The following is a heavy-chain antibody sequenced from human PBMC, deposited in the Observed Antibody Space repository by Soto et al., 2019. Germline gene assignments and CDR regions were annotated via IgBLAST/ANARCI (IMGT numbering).Heavy chain of an antibody. CDR2: ISYDGSNK. J-gene: IGHJ6*04. D-gene: IGHD6-6*01. V-gene: IGHV3-30*18. CDR3: AKDRGDSSSSGHYYGMDV. CDR1: GFTFSSYG. Sequence: GGSLRLSCAASGFTFSSYGMHWVRQAPGKGLEWVAVISYDGSNKYYADSVKGRFTISRDNSKNTLYLQMNSLRAEDTAVYYCAKDRGDSSSSGHYYGMDVWGKGTTGTVSS.